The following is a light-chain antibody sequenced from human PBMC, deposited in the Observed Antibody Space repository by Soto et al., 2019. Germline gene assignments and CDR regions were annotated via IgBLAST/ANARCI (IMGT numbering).Light chain of an antibody. V-gene: IGLV1-51*01. CDR1: SSDIGENY. CDR2: DTN. J-gene: IGLJ2*01. Sequence: QSVLTQPPSVSAAPGQKVTISCSGSSSDIGENYVSWYQQLPGTAPKLLIYDTNKRPSGIPDRFSGSKSGTSATLGITGLQTGDEAGYYCGTWDSRLSTVLFGGGTKLTVL. CDR3: GTWDSRLSTVL.